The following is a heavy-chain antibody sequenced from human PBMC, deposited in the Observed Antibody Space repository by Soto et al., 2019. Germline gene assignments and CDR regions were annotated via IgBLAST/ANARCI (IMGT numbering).Heavy chain of an antibody. CDR3: ARDANYKYYGSGSYEWELDY. V-gene: IGHV3-21*01. Sequence: GGSLRLSCAASGFTFSSYSMNWVRQAPGKGLEWVSSISSSSSYIYYADAVKGRFTISRDNAKNSLYLQMNSLRAEDTAVYYCARDANYKYYGSGSYEWELDYWGQGTLVTVSS. CDR1: GFTFSSYS. J-gene: IGHJ4*02. D-gene: IGHD3-10*01. CDR2: ISSSSSYI.